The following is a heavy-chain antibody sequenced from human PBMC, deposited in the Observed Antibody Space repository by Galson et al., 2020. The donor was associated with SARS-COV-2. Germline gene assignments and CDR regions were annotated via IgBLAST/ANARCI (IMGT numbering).Heavy chain of an antibody. CDR3: ARGHRGVVPSPVLGLGPYYSYYYMDV. CDR1: GGSFSGYS. J-gene: IGHJ6*03. Sequence: PSQTLSLTCAVYGGSFSGYSWTWIRQPPGKGLEWIGEINFGGNNNYSPSLRSRVTVSVDTSKNQFSLNLRSVTAADTALYYCARGHRGVVPSPVLGLGPYYSYYYMDVWGKGTTVTVSS. CDR2: INFGGNN. V-gene: IGHV4-34*01. D-gene: IGHD3-10*01.